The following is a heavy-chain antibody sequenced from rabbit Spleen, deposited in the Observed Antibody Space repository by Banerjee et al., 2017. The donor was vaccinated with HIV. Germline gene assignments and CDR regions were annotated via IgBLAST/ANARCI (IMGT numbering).Heavy chain of an antibody. Sequence: QEQLVESGGGLVKPEGSLKLSCTASGFSFSNKAVMCWVRQAPGKGLEWIACINAVTGKAVYASWAKGRFTFSKTSSTTVTLQMTSLTAADTAIYFCARSIAGYGGYGASDLWGPGTLVTVS. CDR3: ARSIAGYGGYGASDL. J-gene: IGHJ4*01. V-gene: IGHV1S45*01. D-gene: IGHD7-1*01. CDR2: INAVTGKA. CDR1: GFSFSNKAV.